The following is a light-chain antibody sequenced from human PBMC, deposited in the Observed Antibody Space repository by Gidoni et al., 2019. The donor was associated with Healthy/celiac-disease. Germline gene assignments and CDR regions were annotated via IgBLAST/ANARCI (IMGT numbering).Light chain of an antibody. Sequence: QSVLTPPPSVSGAPGQRVTISCTGSSSNIGAGYDVHWYQQLPGTAPKLLIYDNSNRPSGVPDRFSGSKTGTSASLAITGLQAEDEADYYCQSYDSSLSGSGVFGGGTKLTVL. V-gene: IGLV1-40*01. CDR3: QSYDSSLSGSGV. J-gene: IGLJ2*01. CDR2: DNS. CDR1: SSNIGAGYD.